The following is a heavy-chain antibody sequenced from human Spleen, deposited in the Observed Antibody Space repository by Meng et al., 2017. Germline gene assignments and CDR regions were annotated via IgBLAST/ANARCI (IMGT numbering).Heavy chain of an antibody. D-gene: IGHD3-22*01. V-gene: IGHV1-2*02. Sequence: ASVKVSCKASGYTFTGHYIHWVRQAPGQGLEWMGWINPNSGGTASAQKFQGRVTMTRDTSISTAYMDLSRLRSDDTAVYYCARDPQGFDSSGYYAYFDYWGQGMVVTVSS. CDR2: INPNSGGT. CDR3: ARDPQGFDSSGYYAYFDY. J-gene: IGHJ4*02. CDR1: GYTFTGHY.